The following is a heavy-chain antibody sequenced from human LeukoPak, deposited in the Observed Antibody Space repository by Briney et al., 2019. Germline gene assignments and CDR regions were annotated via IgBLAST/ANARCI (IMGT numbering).Heavy chain of an antibody. CDR1: GFIASSNY. Sequence: GGSLRLSCAASGFIASSNYMSWVRQAPGKGLEWVSVIYSGGSTYYADSVKGRFTISRDNSKNTLYLQMNSLRAEDTAVYYCARHNDFWCGYDYWGQGALVTLCS. CDR3: ARHNDFWCGYDY. J-gene: IGHJ4*02. D-gene: IGHD3-3*01. CDR2: IYSGGST. V-gene: IGHV3-53*01.